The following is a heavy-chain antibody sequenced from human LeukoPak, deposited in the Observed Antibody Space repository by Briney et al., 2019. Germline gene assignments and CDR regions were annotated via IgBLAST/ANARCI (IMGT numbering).Heavy chain of an antibody. CDR3: AKDNTAMVTYFDY. CDR1: GFTFSSYS. D-gene: IGHD5-18*01. J-gene: IGHJ4*02. CDR2: ISSSSSTI. Sequence: GGSLRLSCAASGFTFSSYSMNWVREAPGEGLEWVSYISSSSSTIYYADSVKGRFTISRDNAKNSLYLQMNSLRAEDTGVYYCAKDNTAMVTYFDYWGQPTLVTVSS. V-gene: IGHV3-48*04.